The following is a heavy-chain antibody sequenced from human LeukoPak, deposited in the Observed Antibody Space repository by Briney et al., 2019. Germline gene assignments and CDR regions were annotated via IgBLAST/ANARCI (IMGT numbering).Heavy chain of an antibody. CDR1: GFTFSSYG. CDR2: IWYDGSSK. J-gene: IGHJ5*02. CDR3: ARGEYSYGYRWFDP. Sequence: TGGSLRLSCAASGFTFSSYGMHWVRQAPGKGLEWVAVIWYDGSSKYYADSVKGRFTISRDNSKNTLYLQMNSLRAEDTAVYYCARGEYSYGYRWFDPWGQGTLVTVSS. D-gene: IGHD5-18*01. V-gene: IGHV3-33*01.